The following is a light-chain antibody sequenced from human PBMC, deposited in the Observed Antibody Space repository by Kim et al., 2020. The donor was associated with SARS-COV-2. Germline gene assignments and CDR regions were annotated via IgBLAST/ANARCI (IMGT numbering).Light chain of an antibody. Sequence: SYELTQPPSVSVAPGMTTRITCGGNNIGSQPVHWYQQKPGQAPLVVIFYDRDRPSGIPERFSGSNSGNTATLTISRVEAGDEADYYCQVWLGYSDNPVVFGGGTQLTVL. CDR2: YDR. J-gene: IGLJ2*01. V-gene: IGLV3-21*04. CDR3: QVWLGYSDNPVV. CDR1: NIGSQP.